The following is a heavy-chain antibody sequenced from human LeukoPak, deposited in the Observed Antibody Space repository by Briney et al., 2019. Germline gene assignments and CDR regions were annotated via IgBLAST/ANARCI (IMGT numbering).Heavy chain of an antibody. D-gene: IGHD4-11*01. Sequence: PSETLSLTCTVSGGSISGYYWSWIRQPLGKGLEWIGYIYSSGSTNYNPSLKSRVTISIDTSKNQFSLKLSSVTAADTAVYYCAREGTTVTHFDYWGQGTLVTVSS. CDR2: IYSSGST. CDR1: GGSISGYY. J-gene: IGHJ4*02. CDR3: AREGTTVTHFDY. V-gene: IGHV4-59*01.